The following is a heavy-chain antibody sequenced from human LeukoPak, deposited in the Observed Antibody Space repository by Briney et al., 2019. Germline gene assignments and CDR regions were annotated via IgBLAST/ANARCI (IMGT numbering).Heavy chain of an antibody. D-gene: IGHD3-22*01. CDR3: ARAPRPFDNSDYYFDY. J-gene: IGHJ4*02. CDR2: IYSDSSA. CDR1: GVTVTYNF. V-gene: IGHV3-53*01. Sequence: GGSLRLSRAASGVTVTYNFMSWVRQAPGTGLEWVSVIYSDSSADYADSVKGRFTISRDDAQNTLYLQMNSLRAGDTAVYYCARAPRPFDNSDYYFDYWGQGSLVTVSS.